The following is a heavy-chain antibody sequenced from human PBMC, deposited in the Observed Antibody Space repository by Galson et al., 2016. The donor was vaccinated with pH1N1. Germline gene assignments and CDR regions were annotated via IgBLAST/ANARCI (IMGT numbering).Heavy chain of an antibody. CDR1: GVSLSSGDYY. D-gene: IGHD2-2*01. V-gene: IGHV4-30-4*08. J-gene: IGHJ6*03. CDR2: IYFTGST. Sequence: LSLTCTVSGVSLSSGDYYWSWLRQPPGKGLEWIGFIYFTGSTYYSPSLKSRISMSLDTSNNQFSLRLTSVTATDTAVYYCARRGPSPMTYPSYVVLWCNGTTVIVS. CDR3: ARRGPSPMTYPSYVVL.